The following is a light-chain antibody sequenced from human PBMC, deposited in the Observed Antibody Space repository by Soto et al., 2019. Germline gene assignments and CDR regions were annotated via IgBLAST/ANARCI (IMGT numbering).Light chain of an antibody. CDR3: NSYTGSSTYV. J-gene: IGLJ1*01. CDR2: EVS. CDR1: SRDVGSYNR. Sequence: QCVRKHAPSVDGVPLEGGPIFFTGNSRDVGSYNRVYWYQQPPGAAPKLMIYEVSNRPSGVPDRFSGSKSGNTASLTISGLQAEDEADYYCNSYTGSSTYVFETGTKVTVL. V-gene: IGLV2-18*02.